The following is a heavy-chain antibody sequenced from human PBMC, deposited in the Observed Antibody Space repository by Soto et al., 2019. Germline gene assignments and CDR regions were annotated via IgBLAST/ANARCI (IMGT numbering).Heavy chain of an antibody. CDR3: ARDLRMVYAIDFDY. CDR2: ISSSGSTI. Sequence: PGGSLRLSCAGSGFTFSSYSMNWVRQAPGKGLEWVSYISSSGSTIYYADSVKGRFTISRDNAKNSLYLQMNSLRDEDTAVYYCARDLRMVYAIDFDYWGQGTLVTVSS. D-gene: IGHD2-8*01. CDR1: GFTFSSYS. J-gene: IGHJ4*02. V-gene: IGHV3-48*02.